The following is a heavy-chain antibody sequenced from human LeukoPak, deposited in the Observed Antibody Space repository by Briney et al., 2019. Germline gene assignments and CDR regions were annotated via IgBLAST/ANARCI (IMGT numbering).Heavy chain of an antibody. CDR3: ASTITVTTDY. CDR2: VYHSGGT. D-gene: IGHD4-17*01. V-gene: IGHV4-38-2*02. Sequence: SETLSLTCTVSGYSISSGYYWGWIRQPPGKGLEWIGSVYHSGGTYYNPSLKSRVTISVDTSKNQFSLKLTSVTAADTAVYYCASTITVTTDYWGQGTLVTVSS. CDR1: GYSISSGYY. J-gene: IGHJ4*02.